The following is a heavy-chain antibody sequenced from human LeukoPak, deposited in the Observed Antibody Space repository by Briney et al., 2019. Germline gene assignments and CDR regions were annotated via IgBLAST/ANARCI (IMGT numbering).Heavy chain of an antibody. CDR1: GFNLNNYA. D-gene: IGHD2-21*01. CDR3: AKGVAIDH. V-gene: IGHV3-23*01. J-gene: IGHJ4*02. CDR2: VTGPGDTT. Sequence: GGSLRLSCAASGFNLNNYAMNWVRQAPGKGLEWVAAVTGPGDTTYYADSVKGRFIISRDSFKDILYLQMNRLGAEDTALYYCAKGVAIDHWGQGTLVTVSS.